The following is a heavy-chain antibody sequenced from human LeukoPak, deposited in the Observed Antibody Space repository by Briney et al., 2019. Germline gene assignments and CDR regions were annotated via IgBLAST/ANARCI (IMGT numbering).Heavy chain of an antibody. D-gene: IGHD7-27*01. J-gene: IGHJ3*02. CDR1: GYIFTHYG. V-gene: IGHV7-4-1*02. Sequence: ALVKVSCKASGYIFTHYGMNWVRQAPGQGLEWMGWMNTNTRNPTYAQGFTGRFVFSLDTSVSTAYLQITSLKADDTAVYYCARAMGIGRAFDIWGQGTMVTVSS. CDR3: ARAMGIGRAFDI. CDR2: MNTNTRNP.